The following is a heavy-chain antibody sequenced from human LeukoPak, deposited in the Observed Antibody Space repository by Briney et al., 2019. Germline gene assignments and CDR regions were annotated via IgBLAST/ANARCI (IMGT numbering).Heavy chain of an antibody. CDR3: AREAGSGWYVGGANHY. V-gene: IGHV3-7*01. CDR1: GFTFSSYW. J-gene: IGHJ4*02. Sequence: GGSLRLSCAASGFTFSSYWMSWVRQAPGKGLEWVANIKQDGSEKYYVDSVKGRFTISRDNAKNSLYLQMNSLRAEDTAVYYCAREAGSGWYVGGANHYWGQGTLVTVSS. D-gene: IGHD6-19*01. CDR2: IKQDGSEK.